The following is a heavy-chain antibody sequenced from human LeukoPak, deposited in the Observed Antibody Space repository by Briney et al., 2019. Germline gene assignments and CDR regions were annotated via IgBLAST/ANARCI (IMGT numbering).Heavy chain of an antibody. CDR3: ARSPHNSAWYEKWFDP. CDR1: GGSISTYY. CDR2: ISASGGT. V-gene: IGHV4-4*08. J-gene: IGHJ5*02. D-gene: IGHD6-19*01. Sequence: PSETLSLTCTVSGGSISTYYWSWIRQSPGKGLEWIADISASGGTNYNPSLESRVTVSIDSSKNQSSLKLSSVTAADTAVFYCARSPHNSAWYEKWFDPWGQGTLVTVSS.